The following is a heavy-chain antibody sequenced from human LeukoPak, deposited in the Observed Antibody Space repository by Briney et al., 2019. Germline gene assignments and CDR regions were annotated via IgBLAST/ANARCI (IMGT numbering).Heavy chain of an antibody. D-gene: IGHD3-22*01. CDR3: AKDSGMYYYDSSGWNFDY. V-gene: IGHV3-30-3*01. CDR1: GFTFSSYA. J-gene: IGHJ4*02. Sequence: PGRSLRLSCAASGFTFSSYAMHWVRQAPGKGLEWVAVISYDGSNKYYADSVKGRFTISRDNSKNTLYLQMNSLRAEDTAVYYCAKDSGMYYYDSSGWNFDYWGQGTLVTVSS. CDR2: ISYDGSNK.